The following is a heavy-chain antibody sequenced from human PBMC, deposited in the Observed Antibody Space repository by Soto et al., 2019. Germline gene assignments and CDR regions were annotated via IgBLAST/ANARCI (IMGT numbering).Heavy chain of an antibody. CDR3: ARELEYSSGCYGVTGPDAFDI. CDR1: GFTFSSYA. J-gene: IGHJ3*02. V-gene: IGHV3-30-3*01. Sequence: QVQLVESGGGVVQPGRSLRLSCAASGFTFSSYAMHWVRQAPVKGLEWVAVISYDGSNKYYADSVKGRFTISRDNSKNTLYLHMNSLIAEDTAVYYCARELEYSSGCYGVTGPDAFDIWGQGTMVTVSS. CDR2: ISYDGSNK. D-gene: IGHD6-19*01.